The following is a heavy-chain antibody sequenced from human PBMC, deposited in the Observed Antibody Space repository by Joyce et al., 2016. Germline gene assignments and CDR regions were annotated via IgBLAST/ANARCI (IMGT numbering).Heavy chain of an antibody. CDR3: AKGVGITITAAKVDI. CDR1: GFTFSSYG. D-gene: IGHD1-14*01. V-gene: IGHV3-30*18. Sequence: QVKLVESGGGVVQPGRSLRLSCASSGFTFSSYGLHGVRQAPGKGLAWVAGISFDGSKGYSADSVKGSFTITRDNSKNTLYVQMNSLRTEDTAVYYCAKGVGITITAAKVDIWGQGTMVTVSS. J-gene: IGHJ3*02. CDR2: ISFDGSKG.